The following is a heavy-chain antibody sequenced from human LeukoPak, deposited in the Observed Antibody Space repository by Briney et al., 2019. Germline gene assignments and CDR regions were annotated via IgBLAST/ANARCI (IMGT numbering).Heavy chain of an antibody. D-gene: IGHD3-3*01. CDR1: GGSISSYY. CDR2: IYYSGST. V-gene: IGHV4-59*08. J-gene: IGHJ5*02. CDR3: ARGVTPNWFDP. Sequence: PETLSLTCTVSGGSISSYYWIWIRQPPGKGLEWIGYIYYSGSTNYNPSLKSRVTISVDTSKNQFSLKLSSVTAADTAVYYCARGVTPNWFDPWGQGTLVTVSS.